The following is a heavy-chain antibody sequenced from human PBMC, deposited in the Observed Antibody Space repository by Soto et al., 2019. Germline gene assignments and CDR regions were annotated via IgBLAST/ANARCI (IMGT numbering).Heavy chain of an antibody. D-gene: IGHD3-16*01. V-gene: IGHV4-59*01. CDR1: VAVLNNFF. J-gene: IGHJ5*02. Sequence: QVPLPESGPGLVRPSETLSHTCTVSVAVLNNFFWSLIRQTPGKGLERIGYVSQGGAAAHLAEGETNGYNPSLESRATISLDLPKNKFSLRLTSVTAADTAVYYCARDRGGITVSSKPLGEWFAPWGQGTLVTFSS. CDR3: ARDRGGITVSSKPLGEWFAP. CDR2: VSQGGAAAHLAEGET.